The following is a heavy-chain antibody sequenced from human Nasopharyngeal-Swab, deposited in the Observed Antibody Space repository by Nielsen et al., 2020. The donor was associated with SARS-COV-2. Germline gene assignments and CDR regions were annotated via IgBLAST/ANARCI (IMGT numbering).Heavy chain of an antibody. D-gene: IGHD2-15*01. CDR1: GYSFTNYG. CDR2: INTKTGNP. CDR3: ARDGTHCSGGTCFDN. J-gene: IGHJ5*02. V-gene: IGHV7-4-1*02. Sequence: ASVKVPCKASGYSFTNYGVNWVRQAPGQGLEWMGWINTKTGNPTYAQGFTGRFVFSLDTSVTTAYLQISSLEAEDTAVYYCARDGTHCSGGTCFDNWGQGTLVTVSS.